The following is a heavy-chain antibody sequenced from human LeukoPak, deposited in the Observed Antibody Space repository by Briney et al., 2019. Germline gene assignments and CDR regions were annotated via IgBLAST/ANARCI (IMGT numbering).Heavy chain of an antibody. D-gene: IGHD6-19*01. V-gene: IGHV3-11*05. CDR2: ISSSSSYT. CDR1: GFTFSDYY. J-gene: IGHJ4*02. CDR3: AKGSGPSWPYYFDY. Sequence: GGSLRLSCAASGFTFSDYYMSWIRQAPGKGLEWVSYISSSSSYTNYADSVKGRSTISRDNSKNTLYLQMNTLRAEDTAVYYCAKGSGPSWPYYFDYWGQGTLVTVSS.